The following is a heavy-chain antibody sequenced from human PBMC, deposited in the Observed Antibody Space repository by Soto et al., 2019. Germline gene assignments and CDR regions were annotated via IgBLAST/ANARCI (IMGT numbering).Heavy chain of an antibody. J-gene: IGHJ4*02. CDR1: GFSVSSSY. CDR3: ARGLGFCSGGSCYDD. V-gene: IGHV3-53*01. D-gene: IGHD2-15*01. Sequence: GGSLRLSCAASGFSVSSSYMTWVRQAPGKGLEWVSVIYSGGLTFYADSVKGRFAISRDNSKNTLYLQMNSLRPDDTAVYFCARGLGFCSGGSCYDDWGQGTLVTVSS. CDR2: IYSGGLT.